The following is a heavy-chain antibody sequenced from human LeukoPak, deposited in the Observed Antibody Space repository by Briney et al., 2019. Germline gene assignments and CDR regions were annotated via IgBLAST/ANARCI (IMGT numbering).Heavy chain of an antibody. CDR1: GGSISSSNW. Sequence: SGTLSLTCAVSGGSISSSNWWSWVRQPPGKGLEWIGEIYHSGSTNYNPSLKSRVTISVDKSKNQFSLKLSSVTAADTAVYYCARALGGVTAMDDYNWFDPWGQGTLVTVSS. J-gene: IGHJ5*02. CDR2: IYHSGST. D-gene: IGHD5-18*01. CDR3: ARALGGVTAMDDYNWFDP. V-gene: IGHV4-4*02.